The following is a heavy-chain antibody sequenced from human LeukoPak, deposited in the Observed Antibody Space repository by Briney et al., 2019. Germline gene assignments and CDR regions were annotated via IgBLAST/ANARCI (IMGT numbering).Heavy chain of an antibody. Sequence: ASVKVSCKASGYTFTSYGISWVRQAPGQGLEWMGWISAYNGNTNYAQKLQGRVTMTTDTSTSTAYMELRSLRSDDTAVYYCARDYYYGSGSYYNVGMGPAFDIWGQGTMVTVSS. CDR1: GYTFTSYG. CDR3: ARDYYYGSGSYYNVGMGPAFDI. D-gene: IGHD3-10*01. CDR2: ISAYNGNT. J-gene: IGHJ3*02. V-gene: IGHV1-18*01.